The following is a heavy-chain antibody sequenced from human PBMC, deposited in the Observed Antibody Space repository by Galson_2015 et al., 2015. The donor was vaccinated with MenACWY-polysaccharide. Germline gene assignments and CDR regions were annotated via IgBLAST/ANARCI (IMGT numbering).Heavy chain of an antibody. CDR1: GSRFSNYG. V-gene: IGHV3-33*01. CDR3: AREVRRIVFHAFDT. D-gene: IGHD2-15*01. CDR2: IQYDGSKI. J-gene: IGHJ3*02. Sequence: SLRLSCAASGSRFSNYGMHWVRQAPGKGLEWVAVIQYDGSKIVYADSVKGRFTISRDNSKNTVFLEMNTLGAEDTAVYYCAREVRRIVFHAFDTWGQGTMVTVSS.